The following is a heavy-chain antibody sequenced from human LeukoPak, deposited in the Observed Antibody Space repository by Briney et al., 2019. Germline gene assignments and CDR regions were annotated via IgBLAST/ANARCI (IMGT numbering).Heavy chain of an antibody. V-gene: IGHV3-30-3*01. CDR3: AREVLNTGDYFDY. Sequence: GGSLRLSCAASGFTFSSYAMHWVRQAPGKGLEWVAVISYDGSNKYYADSVKGRFTISRDNSKNTLYLQMNSLRAKDTAVYYCAREVLNTGDYFDYWGQGTLVTVSS. J-gene: IGHJ4*02. D-gene: IGHD1/OR15-1a*01. CDR2: ISYDGSNK. CDR1: GFTFSSYA.